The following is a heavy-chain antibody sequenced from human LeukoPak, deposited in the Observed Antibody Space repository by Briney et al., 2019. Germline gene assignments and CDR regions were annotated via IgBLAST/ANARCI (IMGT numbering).Heavy chain of an antibody. V-gene: IGHV3-23*01. Sequence: GGSLRLSCAASGFTFSSYAMSWVRQAPGKGLEWVSAISGSGGSTYYADSVKGRFTISRDNSKNTLYLQMNSLRAEDTAVYYCAKGGSLHWLHDYGDQDYFDYWGQGTLVTVSS. CDR2: ISGSGGST. CDR1: GFTFSSYA. D-gene: IGHD4-17*01. J-gene: IGHJ4*02. CDR3: AKGGSLHWLHDYGDQDYFDY.